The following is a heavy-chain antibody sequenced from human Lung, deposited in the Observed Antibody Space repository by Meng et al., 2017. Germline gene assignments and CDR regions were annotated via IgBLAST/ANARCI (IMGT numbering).Heavy chain of an antibody. Sequence: QGQLVQSGAEVKKSGSSVKVSCNASGGTFSSSAIRWVPRAPGQGLECMGGIIPLFYTTHYAQNFQGRVSITADESTRTAYMELSSLRSEDTAVYYCARALGLTTMLTYWGQGTLVTVSS. V-gene: IGHV1-69*01. J-gene: IGHJ4*02. CDR2: IIPLFYTT. CDR3: ARALGLTTMLTY. D-gene: IGHD3-10*02. CDR1: GGTFSSSA.